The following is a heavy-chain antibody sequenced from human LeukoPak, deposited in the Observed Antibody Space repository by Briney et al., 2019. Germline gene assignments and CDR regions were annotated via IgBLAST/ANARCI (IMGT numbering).Heavy chain of an antibody. CDR1: GFTFSNYG. V-gene: IGHV3-30*18. CDR2: ISYDGSDK. J-gene: IGHJ4*02. CDR3: ANSPLLGY. Sequence: GGSLRLSCAASGFTFSNYGMHWVRQAPGMGPEWVALISYDGSDKYYTDSVKGRFTVSRDNSKNTLFLQMNSLRAEDTAVYYCANSPLLGYWGQGTLVTVSS.